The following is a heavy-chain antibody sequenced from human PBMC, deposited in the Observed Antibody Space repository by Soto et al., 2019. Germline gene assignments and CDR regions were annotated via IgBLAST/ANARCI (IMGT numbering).Heavy chain of an antibody. CDR3: ARGGRGYEFDY. CDR1: GFTFSSYA. Sequence: EVQLVESGGGLVQPGGSLRLSCAASGFTFSSYAMDWFRQAPGKGLEYVSTISSNGGSTDYANSVKGRFTISRDNSKNTLYLQMGSLRAEDMAVYYCARGGRGYEFDYWGQGTLVTVSS. D-gene: IGHD5-12*01. J-gene: IGHJ4*02. CDR2: ISSNGGST. V-gene: IGHV3-64*01.